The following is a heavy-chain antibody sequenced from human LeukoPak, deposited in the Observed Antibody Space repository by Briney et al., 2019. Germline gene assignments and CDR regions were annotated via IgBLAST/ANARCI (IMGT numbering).Heavy chain of an antibody. CDR1: GFSLSTSGVG. Sequence: SGPTLVNHTQTLTLTCTFSGFSLSTSGVGVGWIRQPPGKALESLAHIYWNDDKRYNQSLKSRLTITKDTSKTQVVLTMTNMDPVDTATYYCAHSRDTDTYYYDSSGVNWFDPWGQGTLVTVSS. J-gene: IGHJ5*02. CDR2: IYWNDDK. D-gene: IGHD3-22*01. V-gene: IGHV2-5*01. CDR3: AHSRDTDTYYYDSSGVNWFDP.